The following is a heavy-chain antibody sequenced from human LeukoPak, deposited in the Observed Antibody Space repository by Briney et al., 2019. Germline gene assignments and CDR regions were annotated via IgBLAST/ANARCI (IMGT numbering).Heavy chain of an antibody. V-gene: IGHV3-33*01. D-gene: IGHD1-1*01. CDR2: IWYDGSNK. Sequence: GGSLRLSCAASGFTFSSYGMHWVRQAPGKGLEWVAVIWYDGSNKYYADSVKGRFTISRDNSKNTLYLQMNSLRAEDTAVYYCARDRYNWNDVLGGFDYWGQGTLVTVSP. CDR1: GFTFSSYG. J-gene: IGHJ4*02. CDR3: ARDRYNWNDVLGGFDY.